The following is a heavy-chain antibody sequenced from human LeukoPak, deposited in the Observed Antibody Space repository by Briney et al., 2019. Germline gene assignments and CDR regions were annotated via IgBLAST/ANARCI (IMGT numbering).Heavy chain of an antibody. V-gene: IGHV3-21*01. Sequence: GGSLRLSCAASGFTFSSYSMNWVRQAPGKGLEWVSSISSSSYIYYADSVKGRFTISRDNAKNSLYLQMNSLRAEDTAVYYCARGTGGSYYFDYWGQGTLVTVSS. J-gene: IGHJ4*02. CDR3: ARGTGGSYYFDY. CDR2: ISSSSYI. CDR1: GFTFSSYS. D-gene: IGHD1-26*01.